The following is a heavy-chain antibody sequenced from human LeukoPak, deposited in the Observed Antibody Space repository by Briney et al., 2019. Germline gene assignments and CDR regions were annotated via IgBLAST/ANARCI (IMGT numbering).Heavy chain of an antibody. V-gene: IGHV3-33*01. J-gene: IGHJ4*02. D-gene: IGHD3-10*01. CDR2: IWHDGSHK. CDR1: GFALNTYA. Sequence: GGSLRLSCAASGFALNTYAMHWVRQAPGKGLEWVTLIWHDGSHKFYIDSVRGRFTISRDNSRNTVYLQMNSLRAEDTAVYHCARDRINYYGSGSYLRDDYWGQGTLVTVSS. CDR3: ARDRINYYGSGSYLRDDY.